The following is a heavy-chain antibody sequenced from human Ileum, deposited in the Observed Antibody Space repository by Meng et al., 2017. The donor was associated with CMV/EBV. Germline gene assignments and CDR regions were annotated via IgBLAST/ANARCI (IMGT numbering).Heavy chain of an antibody. V-gene: IGHV3-30*02. CDR3: AKDYPFDY. J-gene: IGHJ4*02. CDR2: IRYDGTNK. Sequence: GQVVGAGGGVVQPGGSLRLSCAASGFTFSNFGMHWVRQAPGKGLEWVAFIRYDGTNKYYADSVKGRFTISRDNSKNTLYLQMNSLKAEDTAVYYCAKDYPFDYWGQGTLVTVSS. CDR1: GFTFSNFG.